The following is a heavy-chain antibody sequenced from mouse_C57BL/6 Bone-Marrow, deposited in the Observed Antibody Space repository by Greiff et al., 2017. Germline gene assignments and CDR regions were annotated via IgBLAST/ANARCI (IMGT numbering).Heavy chain of an antibody. J-gene: IGHJ4*01. CDR1: GYTFTSYW. CDR2: IDPSDSET. D-gene: IGHD2-3*01. V-gene: IGHV1-52*01. CDR3: ARGYFAYYAMDY. Sequence: QVQLQQPGAELVKPGASVKVSCKASGYTFTSYWMHWVKQRPIQGLEWIGNIDPSDSETHYNQKFKDKATLTVDKSSSTAYMQLSSLTSEDSAVYYCARGYFAYYAMDYWGQGTSVTVSS.